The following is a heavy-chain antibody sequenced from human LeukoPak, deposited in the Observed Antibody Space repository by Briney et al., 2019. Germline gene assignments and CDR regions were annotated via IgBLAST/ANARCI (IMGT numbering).Heavy chain of an antibody. CDR1: GYTFTSYY. Sequence: ASVKVSCKASGYTFTSYYMHWVRQAPGQGLEWMGIINPSGGSTSYAQKFQGRVTMTRDMSTSTVYMELSSLRSEDTAVYYCAVGLTGGGCFDYWGQGTLVTVSS. D-gene: IGHD7-27*01. CDR3: AVGLTGGGCFDY. V-gene: IGHV1-46*01. CDR2: INPSGGST. J-gene: IGHJ4*02.